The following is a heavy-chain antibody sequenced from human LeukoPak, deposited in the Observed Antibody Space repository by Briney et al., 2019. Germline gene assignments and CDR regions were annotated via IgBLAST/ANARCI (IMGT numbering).Heavy chain of an antibody. J-gene: IGHJ4*02. CDR2: ISSSGSAI. CDR3: VRVKGSYFDY. CDR1: GFPLSSYS. Sequence: GGSLRLSCAASGFPLSSYSINWVRQAPGKGLEWVSYISSSGSAIYYVDSVTGRFTLSRDNAKNSLFLQMNSPRAEDTAVYYCVRVKGSYFDYWGQGALVTVSS. V-gene: IGHV3-48*01. D-gene: IGHD2-15*01.